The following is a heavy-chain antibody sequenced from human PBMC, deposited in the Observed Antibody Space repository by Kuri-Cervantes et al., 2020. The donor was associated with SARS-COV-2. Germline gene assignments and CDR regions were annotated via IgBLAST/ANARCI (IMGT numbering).Heavy chain of an antibody. J-gene: IGHJ6*04. CDR1: GFTFDTYA. V-gene: IGHV3-64*02. CDR2: ISSNGAGT. CDR3: ARPLRDNVGYMDV. D-gene: IGHD2-21*01. Sequence: GGSLRLSCAASGFTFDTYAMHWVRQAPGKGLEYVSAISSNGAGTVYVDSVKGRFTTSRDNSKNMLYLQMGSLRPGDMAVYYCARPLRDNVGYMDVWGKGTTVTVSS.